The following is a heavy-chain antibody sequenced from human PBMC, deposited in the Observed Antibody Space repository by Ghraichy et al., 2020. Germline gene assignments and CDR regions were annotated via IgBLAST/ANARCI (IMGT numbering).Heavy chain of an antibody. D-gene: IGHD3-22*01. CDR1: GYSFTSYW. CDR3: ARHGGGITMIVDDWFDP. Sequence: GESLNISCKGSGYSFTSYWIGWVRQMPGKGLEWMGIIYPGDSDTRYSPSFQGQVTISADKSISTAYLQWSSLKASDTAMYYCARHGGGITMIVDDWFDPWGQGTLVTVSS. V-gene: IGHV5-51*01. CDR2: IYPGDSDT. J-gene: IGHJ5*02.